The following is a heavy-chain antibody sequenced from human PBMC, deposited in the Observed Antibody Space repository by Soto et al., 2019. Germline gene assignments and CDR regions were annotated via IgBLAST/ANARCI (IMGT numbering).Heavy chain of an antibody. Sequence: SETLSLTCTVSGASITGSFFWSWIRQPAGKGLEWIGRFALSGTTNYNPSLRSRVTMSADVSKNQFSLRLTSVTAADTALYYCARGMTPPGAPAWYYFDSWGQGTLVTVSS. CDR1: GASITGSFF. D-gene: IGHD2-8*02. CDR2: FALSGTT. V-gene: IGHV4-4*07. CDR3: ARGMTPPGAPAWYYFDS. J-gene: IGHJ4*02.